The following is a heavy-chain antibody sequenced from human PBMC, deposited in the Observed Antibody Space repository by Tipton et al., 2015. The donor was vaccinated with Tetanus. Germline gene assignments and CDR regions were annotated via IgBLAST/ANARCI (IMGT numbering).Heavy chain of an antibody. Sequence: TLSLTCTVSDGPVSSGGHYWGWVRQLPGKGLERIGCIYYSGTTYYNPSLRSRLSISVDTSKNQFSLSLASVTAADTAIYYCARAELRRGFSGYLYYDLWGRGILVTVSS. D-gene: IGHD5-12*01. CDR2: IYYSGTT. V-gene: IGHV4-31*03. CDR1: DGPVSSGGHY. CDR3: ARAELRRGFSGYLYYDL. J-gene: IGHJ2*01.